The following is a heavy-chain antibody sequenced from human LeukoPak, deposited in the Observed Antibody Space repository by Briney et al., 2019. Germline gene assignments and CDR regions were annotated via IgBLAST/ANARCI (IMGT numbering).Heavy chain of an antibody. V-gene: IGHV5-51*01. J-gene: IGHJ4*02. CDR1: GYSFTSYW. D-gene: IGHD2-15*01. CDR2: IYPGDSDT. CDR3: ARHKYCSGGSCYSGPFGY. Sequence: GESLKISCKGSGYSFTSYWIGWVRQMPGKGLGWMGIIYPGDSDTRYSPSFQGQVTISADKSISTAYLQWSSLKASDTAMYYCARHKYCSGGSCYSGPFGYWGQGTLVTVSS.